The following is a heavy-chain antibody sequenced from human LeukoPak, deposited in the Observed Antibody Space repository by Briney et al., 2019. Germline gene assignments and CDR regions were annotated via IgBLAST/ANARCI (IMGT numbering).Heavy chain of an antibody. CDR1: GYTFTSYG. J-gene: IGHJ5*02. D-gene: IGHD6-13*01. V-gene: IGHV1-18*01. CDR3: ARDPQYSSSWYSLDWFDP. CDR2: ISAYNGNT. Sequence: GASVKVSCKASGYTFTSYGISWVRQAPGQGLEWMGRISAYNGNTNYAQKLQGRVTMTTDTSTSTAYMELRSLRSDDTAVYYCARDPQYSSSWYSLDWFDPWGQGTLVTVSS.